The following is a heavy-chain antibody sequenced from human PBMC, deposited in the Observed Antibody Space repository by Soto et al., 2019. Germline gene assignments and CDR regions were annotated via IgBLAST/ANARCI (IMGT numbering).Heavy chain of an antibody. Sequence: PGVSLRLSCAASGFTFSSYAMSWVRQAPGKGLEWVSAISGSGGSTYYADSVKGRFTISRDNSKNTLYLQMNSLRAEDTAVYYCAKGPHRSGSYFPSHSFDYWGQGTLVTVSS. J-gene: IGHJ4*02. CDR2: ISGSGGST. D-gene: IGHD1-26*01. CDR1: GFTFSSYA. CDR3: AKGPHRSGSYFPSHSFDY. V-gene: IGHV3-23*01.